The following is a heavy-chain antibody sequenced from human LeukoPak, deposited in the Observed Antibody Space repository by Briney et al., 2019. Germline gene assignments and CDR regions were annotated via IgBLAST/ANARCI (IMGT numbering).Heavy chain of an antibody. CDR2: IDSSGGYM. CDR3: LRGDRRGY. V-gene: IGHV3-21*06. Sequence: GGSLRLSCAASGFTFSSYGMSWVRQAPGKGLEWVSSIDSSGGYMFYADSVKGRFIISRDNAKDSLYLQMNSLRVEDTAVYYCLRGDRRGYWGQGTLVTVSS. CDR1: GFTFSSYG. J-gene: IGHJ4*02.